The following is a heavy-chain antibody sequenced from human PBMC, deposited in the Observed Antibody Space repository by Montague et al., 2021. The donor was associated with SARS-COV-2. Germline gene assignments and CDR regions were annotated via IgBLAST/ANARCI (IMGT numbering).Heavy chain of an antibody. J-gene: IGHJ6*02. V-gene: IGHV4-34*01. Sequence: SETLSLTCAVYRGSFSGFYRSWIRQAPGKGLEWIGEINHSASTNYNPSLKSRVTLSVDMSKNQFSLKLSSVTAADTAVYYCARGLRPPSMILGVSRHVDVWGQGTTVTVSS. CDR1: RGSFSGFY. CDR2: INHSAST. CDR3: ARGLRPPSMILGVSRHVDV. D-gene: IGHD3-10*01.